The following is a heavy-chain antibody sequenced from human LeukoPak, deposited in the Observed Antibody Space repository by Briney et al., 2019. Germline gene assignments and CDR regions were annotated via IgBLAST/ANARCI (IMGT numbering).Heavy chain of an antibody. CDR2: IKQDGSEK. D-gene: IGHD4-11*01. CDR1: GFTFSSYW. V-gene: IGHV3-7*01. CDR3: ARDLTYSNLDY. Sequence: PGGSLRLSCAASGFTFSSYWMSWVRQAPGKGLEWVANIKQDGSEKYYVDSVRGRFTISRDNAKNSLYLQMNSLRAEDTAVYYCARDLTYSNLDYWGQGTLVTVSS. J-gene: IGHJ4*02.